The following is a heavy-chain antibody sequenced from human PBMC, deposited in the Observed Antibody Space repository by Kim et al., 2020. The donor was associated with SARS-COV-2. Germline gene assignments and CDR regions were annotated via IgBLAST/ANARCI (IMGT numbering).Heavy chain of an antibody. CDR2: IHSSGST. J-gene: IGHJ4*02. CDR1: GASISSDY. V-gene: IGHV4-59*01. D-gene: IGHD6-19*01. CDR3: AKGAGWYAY. Sequence: SETLSLTCTVSGASISSDYWSWIRQPPGKGPEWIAYIHSSGSTNYNPSLKSRVTISLDTPKSQFSLKLSSVTAADTAVYYCAKGAGWYAYWGQGTLVTVSS.